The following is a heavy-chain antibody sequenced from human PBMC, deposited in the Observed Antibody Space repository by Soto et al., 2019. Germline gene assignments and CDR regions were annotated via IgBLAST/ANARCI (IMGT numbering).Heavy chain of an antibody. Sequence: EVQLVESGGGLVQPGGSLRLSCAASGFTFSPYWMSWVRQAPGKGLEWVAIIKDDGGDEHYLEAVRGRFTISRDNAKKSLYLAMDSLSVEDTAVYYCAGGSGWISDTWGQGTLVTVSS. V-gene: IGHV3-7*05. J-gene: IGHJ5*02. D-gene: IGHD6-19*01. CDR2: IKDDGGDE. CDR1: GFTFSPYW. CDR3: AGGSGWISDT.